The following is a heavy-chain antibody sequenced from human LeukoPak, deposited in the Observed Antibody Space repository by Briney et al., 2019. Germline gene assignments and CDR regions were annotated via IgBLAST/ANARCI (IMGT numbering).Heavy chain of an antibody. V-gene: IGHV3-23*01. CDR3: AKRGLAAALFR. J-gene: IGHJ4*02. CDR1: GFTFSSYA. Sequence: PGGSLRLPCAASGFTFSSYAMSWVRQAPGKGLEWVSDISGSGGSTYYADSVKGRFTISRDNSKNTLYLQMNRLRAEDTAVYYCAKRGLAAALFRWGQGTLVTVSS. D-gene: IGHD6-13*01. CDR2: ISGSGGST.